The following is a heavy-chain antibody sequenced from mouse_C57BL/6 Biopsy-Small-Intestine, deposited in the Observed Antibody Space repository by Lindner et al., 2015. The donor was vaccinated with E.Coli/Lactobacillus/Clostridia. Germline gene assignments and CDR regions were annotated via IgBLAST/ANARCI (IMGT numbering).Heavy chain of an antibody. Sequence: SVKVSCKSSGYAFTGYPIHWVRQAPGQGPEWMGWIDPNSGDTNYAQKFQGRVTMIRDTSVSTAFMELSRLTSDDTAVYYCARAMTMSSTHLLRRWYLDVWGPGSLVTVSS. CDR3: ARAMTMSSTHLLRRWYLDV. CDR1: GYAFTGYP. J-gene: IGHJ1*01. CDR2: IDPNSGDT. D-gene: IGHD2-10*01. V-gene: IGHV1-64*01.